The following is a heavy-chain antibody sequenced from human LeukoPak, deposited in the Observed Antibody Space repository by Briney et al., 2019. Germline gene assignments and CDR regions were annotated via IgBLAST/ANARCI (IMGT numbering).Heavy chain of an antibody. CDR3: ARHGSSGWYELGETFDI. D-gene: IGHD6-19*01. CDR1: GGSINTYY. Sequence: SETLSLTCIVSGGSINTYYWSWIRQPPGKGLEWIGYIYYDGSTNYNSSLKSRVTISVDTSKNQFSLKLSSVTAADTAVYYCARHGSSGWYELGETFDIWGQGTMVTVSS. J-gene: IGHJ3*02. V-gene: IGHV4-59*01. CDR2: IYYDGST.